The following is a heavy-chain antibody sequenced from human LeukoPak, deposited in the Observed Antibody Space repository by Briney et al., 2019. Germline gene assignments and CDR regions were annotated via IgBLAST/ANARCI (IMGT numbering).Heavy chain of an antibody. CDR1: GYIFTKYV. CDR3: ARDDCGDTCYPGGY. D-gene: IGHD2-21*01. CDR2: IKAGNGDT. V-gene: IGHV1-3*01. Sequence: ASVKVSCKASGYIFTKYVVHWVRQAPGQRPEWMGWIKAGNGDTKYSQNFQDRLTITRDTSASTVYMELSSLTSEDTALYYCARDDCGDTCYPGGYWGQGTLVTVFS. J-gene: IGHJ4*02.